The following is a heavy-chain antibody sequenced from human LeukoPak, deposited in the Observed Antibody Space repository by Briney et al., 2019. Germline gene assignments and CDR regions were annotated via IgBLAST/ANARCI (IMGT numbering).Heavy chain of an antibody. J-gene: IGHJ4*02. V-gene: IGHV3-11*01. CDR3: ARGPPYGSGKFGPFDY. CDR1: GFTFSDYY. D-gene: IGHD3-10*01. CDR2: INSSGYTI. Sequence: SGGSLRLSCAASGFTFSDYYMTWIRQAPGKGLEWVSYINSSGYTIYYADSVKGRFTISRDNAKNSMYLKMNSLRTENTAVYYCARGPPYGSGKFGPFDYWGQGTLVTVSS.